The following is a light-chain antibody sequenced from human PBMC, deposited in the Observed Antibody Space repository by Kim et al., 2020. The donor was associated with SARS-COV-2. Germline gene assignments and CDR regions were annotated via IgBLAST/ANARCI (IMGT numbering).Light chain of an antibody. J-gene: IGLJ3*02. V-gene: IGLV1-47*01. CDR3: AAWDDSLSGRV. CDR1: SPNIGSNY. CDR2: KNN. Sequence: GHRVTIACSGSSPNIGSNYVSWYQQLPGTAPKLLICKNNQRPSGVPDRFSGSKSGTSASLAISGLRSEDEADYYCAAWDDSLSGRVFGGGTQLTVL.